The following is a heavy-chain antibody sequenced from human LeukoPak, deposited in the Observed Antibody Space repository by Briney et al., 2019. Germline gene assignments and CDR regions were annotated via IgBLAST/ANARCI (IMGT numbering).Heavy chain of an antibody. CDR1: GFTFSSFT. J-gene: IGHJ1*01. Sequence: GGSLRLSCAASGFTFSSFTMYWVRQAPGKGLEWVGVISYDGSEQHYGDSVKGRFSISRDDSKSTIYLQMNSLTVEDTALYYCAKPRTFYDILTVSFQQWGQGTWVSVSS. CDR3: AKPRTFYDILTVSFQQ. V-gene: IGHV3-30*18. CDR2: ISYDGSEQ. D-gene: IGHD3-9*01.